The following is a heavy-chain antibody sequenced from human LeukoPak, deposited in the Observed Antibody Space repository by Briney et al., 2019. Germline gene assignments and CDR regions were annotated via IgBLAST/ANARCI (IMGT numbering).Heavy chain of an antibody. V-gene: IGHV4-4*02. J-gene: IGHJ6*02. CDR3: ARDSGIVVVPAAVPDYYYGMDV. CDR2: IYHSGST. Sequence: SETLSLTCAVSGGSISSSNWWSWVRQPPGKGLEWIGEIYHSGSTNYNPSLKSRVTISVDKSKNQFSLKLGSVTAADTAVYYCARDSGIVVVPAAVPDYYYGMDVWGQGTTVTVSS. D-gene: IGHD2-2*01. CDR1: GGSISSSNW.